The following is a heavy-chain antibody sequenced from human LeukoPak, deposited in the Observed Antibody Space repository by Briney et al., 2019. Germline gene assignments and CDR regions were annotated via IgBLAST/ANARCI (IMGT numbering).Heavy chain of an antibody. CDR2: ISGSRAYT. D-gene: IGHD1-26*01. V-gene: IGHV3-23*01. Sequence: GGSLRLSCAASGFSFSNYGMRWVRQAPGKGLEWVSSISGSRAYTDYADSAKGRFTISRDNDNNMLYLQMNSLRVEDTAVYYCAKGNKDSGSYYLDYWGQGILVTVSS. J-gene: IGHJ4*02. CDR1: GFSFSNYG. CDR3: AKGNKDSGSYYLDY.